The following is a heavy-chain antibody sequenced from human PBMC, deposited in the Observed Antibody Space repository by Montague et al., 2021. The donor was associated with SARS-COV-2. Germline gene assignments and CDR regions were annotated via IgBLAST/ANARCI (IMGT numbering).Heavy chain of an antibody. D-gene: IGHD6-13*01. CDR1: GFTFDDYG. J-gene: IGHJ3*02. Sequence: SLRLSCAASGFTFDDYGMHWVRQAPGKGLEWVSLISGDGGSTYYADSVKGRFTISRDNSKNSLYLQMNSLRTEDTALYYCAKETGYSSSWYSNCDAFDIWGQGTMVTVSS. CDR2: ISGDGGST. V-gene: IGHV3-43*02. CDR3: AKETGYSSSWYSNCDAFDI.